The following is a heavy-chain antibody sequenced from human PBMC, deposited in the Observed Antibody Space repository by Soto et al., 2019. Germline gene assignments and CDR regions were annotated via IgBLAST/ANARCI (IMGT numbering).Heavy chain of an antibody. CDR3: ARHSRLVGAKTAWDRPYYFDY. Sequence: ASVKVSCKASGGTFSIYSISWVRQAPGQGLEWMGGIIPIFGTANYAQKFQGRVTITADESTSTAYMELSSLRSEDTAVYYCARHSRLVGAKTAWDRPYYFDYWGQGTLVTSPQ. J-gene: IGHJ4*02. V-gene: IGHV1-69*13. D-gene: IGHD1-26*01. CDR2: IIPIFGTA. CDR1: GGTFSIYS.